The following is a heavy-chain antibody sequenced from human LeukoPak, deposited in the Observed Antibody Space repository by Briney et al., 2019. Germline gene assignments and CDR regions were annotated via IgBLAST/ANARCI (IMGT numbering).Heavy chain of an antibody. CDR1: GFTFSNYN. Sequence: GGSLRLSCAASGFTFSNYNMNWVRQAPGEGLEWVSSISSSTTFINYADSVKGRFTVSRDNAKNSLYLQMNSLRAEDTAVYYCARDPKGYYDTSGYYRYFQYWGQGTLVTVSS. CDR2: ISSSTTFI. V-gene: IGHV3-21*01. J-gene: IGHJ1*01. CDR3: ARDPKGYYDTSGYYRYFQY. D-gene: IGHD3-22*01.